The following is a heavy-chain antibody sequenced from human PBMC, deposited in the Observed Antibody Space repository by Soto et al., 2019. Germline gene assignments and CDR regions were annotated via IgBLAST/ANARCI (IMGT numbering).Heavy chain of an antibody. Sequence: QVQLVQSGAEVKKPGSSVKVSCKASGGTFSSYAISWVRQAPEKGFEWLGGIIPIFGTANSAQKFQGRVTITADESTSTAYMELSSLRSEDTAVYYCARDRGSSSWPYNWFDPWGQGTLVTVSS. D-gene: IGHD6-13*01. CDR3: ARDRGSSSWPYNWFDP. CDR1: GGTFSSYA. CDR2: IIPIFGTA. V-gene: IGHV1-69*01. J-gene: IGHJ5*02.